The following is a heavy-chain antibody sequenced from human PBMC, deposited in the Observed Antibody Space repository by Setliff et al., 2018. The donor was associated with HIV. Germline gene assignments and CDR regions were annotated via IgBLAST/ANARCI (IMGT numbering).Heavy chain of an antibody. CDR1: GYIFTSYG. CDR2: ISAYNGST. D-gene: IGHD3-22*01. Sequence: ASVKVSCKASGYIFTSYGISWVRQAPGQGLEWMGWISAYNGSTNYAQKFQGRVSMTIDTSTSTAYMGLRSLRQDDTAVYFCARDPSSGIYYDSSGQYFQNWGQGTLVTVSS. CDR3: ARDPSSGIYYDSSGQYFQN. V-gene: IGHV1-18*01. J-gene: IGHJ1*01.